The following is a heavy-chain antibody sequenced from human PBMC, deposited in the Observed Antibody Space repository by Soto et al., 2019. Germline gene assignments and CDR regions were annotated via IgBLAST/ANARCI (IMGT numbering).Heavy chain of an antibody. CDR1: NFASSTSA. Sequence: GGSLRLSCTASNFASSTSAMHWVRQAPGKGLEWVAVTSYNSTSIYYADSVKGRFTISRDNAKNSLFLQMNSLSAVVTVVYYCARDSTPGPVDHWGQGTLVTVSS. V-gene: IGHV3-30*04. CDR2: TSYNSTSI. CDR3: ARDSTPGPVDH. J-gene: IGHJ4*02.